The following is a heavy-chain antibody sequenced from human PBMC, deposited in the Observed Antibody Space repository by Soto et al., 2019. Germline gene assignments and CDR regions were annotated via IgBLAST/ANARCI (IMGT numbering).Heavy chain of an antibody. V-gene: IGHV4-30-4*01. Sequence: SETLSLTCTVSGGSISSGDYYWSWIRQPPGKGLEWIGYIYYSGSTYYNPSLKSRVTISVDTSKNQFSLKLSSVTAADTAVYYCARHVGYFDWSHAFDIWGQGTMVTVSS. CDR3: ARHVGYFDWSHAFDI. CDR2: IYYSGST. D-gene: IGHD3-9*01. J-gene: IGHJ3*02. CDR1: GGSISSGDYY.